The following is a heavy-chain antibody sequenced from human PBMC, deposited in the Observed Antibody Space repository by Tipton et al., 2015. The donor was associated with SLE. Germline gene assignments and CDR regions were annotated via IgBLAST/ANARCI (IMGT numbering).Heavy chain of an antibody. CDR1: GFTFSSYA. V-gene: IGHV3-23*01. CDR2: ISGSGGST. Sequence: SLRLSCAASGFTFSSYAMSWVRQAPGKGLEWVSAISGSGGSTYYADSVKGRFTISRDNAKNSLYLQMNSLRAEDMALYYCAKGGGAVHDAFDIWGQGTMVTVSS. CDR3: AKGGGAVHDAFDI. D-gene: IGHD2-15*01. J-gene: IGHJ3*02.